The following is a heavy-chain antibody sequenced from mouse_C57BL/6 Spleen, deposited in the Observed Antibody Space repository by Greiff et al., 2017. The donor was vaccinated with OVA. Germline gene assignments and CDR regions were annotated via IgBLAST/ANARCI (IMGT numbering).Heavy chain of an antibody. D-gene: IGHD1-1*01. J-gene: IGHJ3*01. CDR2: IYPGSGST. CDR1: GYTFTSYW. V-gene: IGHV1-55*01. CDR3: ARKGITTVPCAD. Sequence: VQLQQPGAELVKPGASVKMSCKASGYTFTSYWITWVKQRPGQGLEWIGDIYPGSGSTNYNEKFKSKATLTVDTSSSTAYMQLSSLTSEDSAVSNCARKGITTVPCADWGQGTLVTVSA.